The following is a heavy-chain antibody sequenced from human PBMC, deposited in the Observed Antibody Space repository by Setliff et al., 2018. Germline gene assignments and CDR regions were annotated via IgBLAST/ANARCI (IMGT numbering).Heavy chain of an antibody. Sequence: SETLSLTCAVYGESFDNHYWTWIRQPPGVRLEWIGEINHRGFTDYKPSLKSRLTMSVDTSRNQFSLNLGSVTAADTGVYYCARGRIAERPEAIDYWGQGTPVTVSS. D-gene: IGHD6-6*01. J-gene: IGHJ4*02. CDR1: GESFDNHY. CDR3: ARGRIAERPEAIDY. CDR2: INHRGFT. V-gene: IGHV4-34*01.